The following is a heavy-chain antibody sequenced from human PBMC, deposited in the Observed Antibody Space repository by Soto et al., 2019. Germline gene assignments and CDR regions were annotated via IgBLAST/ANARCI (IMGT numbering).Heavy chain of an antibody. CDR1: GFTFSSYS. V-gene: IGHV3-21*01. Sequence: VGSLRLSCAASGFTFSSYSMNWVRQAPGKGLEWVSSISSSSSYIYYADSVKGRFTISRDNAKNSLYLQMNSLRAEDTAVYYCAREPRSYCSGGSCYSGRYRFDYWGQGTLVTVSS. CDR3: AREPRSYCSGGSCYSGRYRFDY. J-gene: IGHJ4*02. CDR2: ISSSSSYI. D-gene: IGHD2-15*01.